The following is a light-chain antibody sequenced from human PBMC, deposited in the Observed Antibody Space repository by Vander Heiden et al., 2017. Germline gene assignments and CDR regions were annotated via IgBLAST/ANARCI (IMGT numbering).Light chain of an antibody. CDR2: AAS. J-gene: IGKJ5*01. CDR1: HSISSY. CDR3: IQSDSTCIT. Sequence: DIQITRSPSSLSASLGDRVTSTCRASHSISSYLNWYQQKPGKAPKLLIYAASSVQSGVPSRFSGSGSGTDFTLTISRLQAEDFATYYCIQSDSTCITFGQGTRLEIK. V-gene: IGKV1-39*01.